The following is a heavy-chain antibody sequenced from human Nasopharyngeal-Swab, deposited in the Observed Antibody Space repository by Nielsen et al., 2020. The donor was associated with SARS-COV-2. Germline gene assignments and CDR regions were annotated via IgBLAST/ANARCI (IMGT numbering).Heavy chain of an antibody. D-gene: IGHD6-19*01. Sequence: GESPKISCAASGFTFSSYWMNWVRQAPGKGLEWVSSISSSGSYINYADSVKGRFTISRGNAKNSLYLQMNSLGAEETAVYYCARRPRSGLYDTDAFDIWGQWTMVTVSS. V-gene: IGHV3-21*01. CDR1: GFTFSSYW. CDR2: ISSSGSYI. J-gene: IGHJ3*02. CDR3: ARRPRSGLYDTDAFDI.